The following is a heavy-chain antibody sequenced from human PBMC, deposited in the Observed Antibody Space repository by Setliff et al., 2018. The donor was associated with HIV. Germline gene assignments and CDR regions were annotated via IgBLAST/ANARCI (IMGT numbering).Heavy chain of an antibody. CDR2: INHSGST. CDR3: ARLLQGGNYAFDI. V-gene: IGHV4-34*01. Sequence: PSETLSLTCAVYGGSFSGYYWSWIRQPPGKGLEWIGEINHSGSTNYNPSLKSRVAISVDMSKNQFSLRVTSLTAADTAMYYCARLLQGGNYAFDIWGQGTMVTVSS. D-gene: IGHD2-21*02. J-gene: IGHJ3*02. CDR1: GGSFSGYY.